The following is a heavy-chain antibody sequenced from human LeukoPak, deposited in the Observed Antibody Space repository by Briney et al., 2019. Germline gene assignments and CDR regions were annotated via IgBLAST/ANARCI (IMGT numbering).Heavy chain of an antibody. Sequence: PGGSLRLSCAASGFTFTNYAMSWVRQPPGKGLEWVSAISGSGGRTYYADSVRGRSTISRDNSKSTVYVHMTSLRAEDTAVYFCVVVSYCAVDCYDYWGQGTLVTVSS. CDR1: GFTFTNYA. D-gene: IGHD2-21*01. CDR2: ISGSGGRT. CDR3: VVVSYCAVDCYDY. V-gene: IGHV3-23*01. J-gene: IGHJ4*02.